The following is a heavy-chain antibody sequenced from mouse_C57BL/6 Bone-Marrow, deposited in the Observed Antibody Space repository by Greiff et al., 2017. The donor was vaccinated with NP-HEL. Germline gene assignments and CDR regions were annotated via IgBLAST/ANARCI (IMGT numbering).Heavy chain of an antibody. D-gene: IGHD2-3*01. Sequence: QVQLQQSGPGLVQPSQSLSITCTVSGFSLTSYGVHWVRQSPGKGLEWLGVIWSGGSTDYNAAFISRLSISKDNSKSQVFFKMNSLQADDTAIYYCARNPLYDGFPGGQGTLVTVSA. CDR2: IWSGGST. V-gene: IGHV2-2*01. J-gene: IGHJ3*01. CDR3: ARNPLYDGFP. CDR1: GFSLTSYG.